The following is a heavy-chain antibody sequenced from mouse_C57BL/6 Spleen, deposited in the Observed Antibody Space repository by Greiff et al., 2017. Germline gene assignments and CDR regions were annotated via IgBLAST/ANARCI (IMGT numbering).Heavy chain of an antibody. Sequence: VQLQQPGAELVKPGASVKLSCKASGYTFTSYWLTWVKQRPGQGLEWIGDIYPGSGSTNYNEKFKSKAALTVDTSSSTAYMQLSSLTSEDSAVYYCARSRYRDAMDYWGQGTSVTVSS. V-gene: IGHV1-55*01. CDR1: GYTFTSYW. CDR2: IYPGSGST. D-gene: IGHD2-14*01. J-gene: IGHJ4*01. CDR3: ARSRYRDAMDY.